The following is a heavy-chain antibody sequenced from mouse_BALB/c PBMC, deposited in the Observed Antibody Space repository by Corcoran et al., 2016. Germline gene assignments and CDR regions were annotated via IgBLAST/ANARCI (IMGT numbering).Heavy chain of an antibody. CDR2: INTYTGEP. CDR1: GYTFTNYG. Sequence: QIQLVQSGPELKKPGETVKISCKASGYTFTNYGMNWVKQAPGKGLKWLGWINTYTGEPTYADDFKGRFAFSLETTASTAYLQINNLKNEDMATYFCSREPDALDYWGQGTSVTVSS. V-gene: IGHV9-1*02. CDR3: SREPDALDY. J-gene: IGHJ4*01.